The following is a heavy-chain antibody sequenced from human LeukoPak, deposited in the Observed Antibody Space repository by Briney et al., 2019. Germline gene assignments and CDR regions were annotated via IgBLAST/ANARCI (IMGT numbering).Heavy chain of an antibody. D-gene: IGHD1-26*01. Sequence: GASVKVSCKASGYTFISHYMHWVRQAPGQGLEWMGIINPSGGSTSYARKFQGRVTMTRDTSTSTVYMELSSLRSEDTAVYYCARDGKAYDYWGQGTLVTVSS. V-gene: IGHV1-46*01. CDR2: INPSGGST. J-gene: IGHJ4*02. CDR1: GYTFISHY. CDR3: ARDGKAYDY.